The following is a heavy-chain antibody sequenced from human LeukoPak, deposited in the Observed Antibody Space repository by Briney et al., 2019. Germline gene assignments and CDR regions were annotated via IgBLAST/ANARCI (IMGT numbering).Heavy chain of an antibody. Sequence: GGSLRLSCAASGFTFSDYDMHWVRQPTGKGLEWVSSIGTLSDTYSPGSVKGRFTISRDNAETTLSLQVNSLRAEDTAVYYCVRGYSGSYRADYWGQGTLVTVSS. D-gene: IGHD1-26*01. CDR2: IGTLSDT. J-gene: IGHJ4*02. CDR3: VRGYSGSYRADY. CDR1: GFTFSDYD. V-gene: IGHV3-13*01.